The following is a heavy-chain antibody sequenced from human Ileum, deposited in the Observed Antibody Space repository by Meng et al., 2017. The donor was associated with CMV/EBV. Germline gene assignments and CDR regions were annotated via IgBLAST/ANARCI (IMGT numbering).Heavy chain of an antibody. V-gene: IGHV3-74*01. Sequence: GESLKISCAASGFTFSSYWMHRVRQAPGKGLVWVSRINSDGSSTSYADSVKGRFTISRDNAKNTLYLQMNSLRAEDTAVYYCAREYTYCSSTSCSAGYYYYYGMDVWGQGTTVTVSS. CDR3: AREYTYCSSTSCSAGYYYYYGMDV. J-gene: IGHJ6*02. CDR2: INSDGSST. CDR1: GFTFSSYW. D-gene: IGHD2-2*01.